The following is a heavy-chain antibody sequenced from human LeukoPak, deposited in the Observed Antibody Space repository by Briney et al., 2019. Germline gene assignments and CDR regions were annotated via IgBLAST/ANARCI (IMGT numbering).Heavy chain of an antibody. Sequence: SETLSLTCTVSGDSISSYYWSWIRQPPGKGLEWIGYIYTSGGTNYIPSLKGRVTISIDTSKNQFSLKLSSVTAADSAVYYCTRLTRLSTSPDRYYLDCWGQGTLVTVSS. CDR3: TRLTRLSTSPDRYYLDC. J-gene: IGHJ4*02. CDR2: IYTSGGT. D-gene: IGHD6-6*01. V-gene: IGHV4-4*09. CDR1: GDSISSYY.